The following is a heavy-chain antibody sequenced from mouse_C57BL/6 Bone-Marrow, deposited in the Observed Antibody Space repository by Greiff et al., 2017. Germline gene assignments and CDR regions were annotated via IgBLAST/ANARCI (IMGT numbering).Heavy chain of an antibody. CDR1: GFTFSSYA. CDR2: ISDGGSYT. D-gene: IGHD2-1*01. CDR3: ARDRINGNLFDY. V-gene: IGHV5-4*01. J-gene: IGHJ2*01. Sequence: VQLKESGGGLVKPGGSLKLSCAASGFTFSSYAMSWVRQTPEKRLEWVATISDGGSYTSYPDNVKGRFTISRDNAKNNRYLQMSHLKSEDTAMYYCARDRINGNLFDYWGQGTTLTVSS.